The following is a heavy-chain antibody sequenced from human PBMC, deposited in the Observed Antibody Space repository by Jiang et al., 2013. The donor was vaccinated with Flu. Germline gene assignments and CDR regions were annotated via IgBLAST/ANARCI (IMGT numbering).Heavy chain of an antibody. D-gene: IGHD2-2*01. J-gene: IGHJ4*02. CDR3: SRSDCRSTTCYGLDY. CDR2: IYTSGSA. Sequence: GSGLVKPSQTLSLTCTVSGGSISSGSYYWSWIRQPAGKGLEWIGRIYTSGSANYNPSLRSRVTISLNTSKNQFSLMMNSVTAADTAVYYCSRSDCRSTTCYGLDYWGRGTLVTVSS. V-gene: IGHV4-61*02. CDR1: GGSISSGSYY.